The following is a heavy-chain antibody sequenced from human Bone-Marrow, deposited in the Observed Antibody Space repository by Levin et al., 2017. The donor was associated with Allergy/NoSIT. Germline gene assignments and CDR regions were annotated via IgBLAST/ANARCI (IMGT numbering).Heavy chain of an antibody. J-gene: IGHJ4*02. D-gene: IGHD6-6*01. V-gene: IGHV3-11*01. CDR2: ISSSGSTI. Sequence: GESLKISCAASGFTFSDYYMSWIRQAPGKGLEWVSYISSSGSTIYYADSVKGRFTISRDNAKNSLYLQMNSLRAEDTAVYYCERAKRIADRPPFDYWGQGTLVTASS. CDR3: ERAKRIADRPPFDY. CDR1: GFTFSDYY.